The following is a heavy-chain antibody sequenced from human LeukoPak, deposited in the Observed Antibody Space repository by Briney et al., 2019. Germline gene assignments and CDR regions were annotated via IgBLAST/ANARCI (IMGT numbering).Heavy chain of an antibody. CDR1: GFTFSNYG. J-gene: IGHJ4*02. D-gene: IGHD2/OR15-2a*01. Sequence: GGSLRLSCVASGFTFSNYGMHWVRHARGEGLGWVAIIWFDGSGTYYAVSVKGRLTFSRDNSKNTLYLQMNSLRAEDTAMYYCARHASTHYFDSWGQGTLVTVSS. CDR3: ARHASTHYFDS. V-gene: IGHV3-33*01. CDR2: IWFDGSGT.